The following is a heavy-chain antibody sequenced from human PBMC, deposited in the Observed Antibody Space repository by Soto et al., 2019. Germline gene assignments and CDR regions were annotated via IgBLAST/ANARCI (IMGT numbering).Heavy chain of an antibody. J-gene: IGHJ4*02. CDR2: ILHTGHT. Sequence: QVQLQESGPGLVEPSGTLSLTCGVSGDSFSSSNWWTWIRQPPGKGLEWIGDILHTGHTDYSPSLMSRITISIDTSKKEFSLHLTSVTATDTAVYYCARSPRRVDGKWFFGYWGPGALVTVSS. CDR3: ARSPRRVDGKWFFGY. V-gene: IGHV4-4*02. CDR1: GDSFSSSNW. D-gene: IGHD3-22*01.